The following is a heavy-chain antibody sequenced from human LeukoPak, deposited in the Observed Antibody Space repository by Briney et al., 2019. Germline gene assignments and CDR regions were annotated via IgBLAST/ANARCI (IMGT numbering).Heavy chain of an antibody. J-gene: IGHJ4*02. D-gene: IGHD6-25*01. Sequence: ASVKVSCKASRYTFTSYGISWVRQAPGQGLEWMGCISAYNGATNYAQECQGRVSMTTDTSTSTAYMELRRLRSDDTAVYYCARDRRSGPSYFDYWGQGTLVTVSS. CDR2: ISAYNGAT. V-gene: IGHV1-18*01. CDR3: ARDRRSGPSYFDY. CDR1: RYTFTSYG.